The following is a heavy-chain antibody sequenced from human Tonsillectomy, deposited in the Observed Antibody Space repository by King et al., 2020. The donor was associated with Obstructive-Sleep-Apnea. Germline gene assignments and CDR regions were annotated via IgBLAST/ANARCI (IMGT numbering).Heavy chain of an antibody. CDR3: ARVARGSHFRFDY. J-gene: IGHJ4*02. CDR1: GYTFTGYY. V-gene: IGHV1-2*02. D-gene: IGHD1-26*01. CDR2: INPNSGGT. Sequence: QLVQSGAEVKKPGASVKVSCKASGYTFTGYYIHWMRQAPGQGLEWMGWINPNSGGTIYAQKFQGRVTMTRDTSISTAYMELSRLRFDDTDVYYCARVARGSHFRFDYWGQGTLVTVSS.